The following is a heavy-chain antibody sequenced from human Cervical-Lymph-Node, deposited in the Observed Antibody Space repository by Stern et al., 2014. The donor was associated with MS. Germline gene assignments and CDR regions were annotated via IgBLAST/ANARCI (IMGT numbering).Heavy chain of an antibody. V-gene: IGHV3-30*18. Sequence: VQLLESGGGVVQPGGSLRLTCTVSGFTFSSYGMHWVRQAPGKGLEWVSGLSYDGSDTYYAESVKGRFTISRDNTKNTLYLEMPRLRREYTAVYYCVKRGITEVRGVRLGDYWGPGTLVIVSS. J-gene: IGHJ4*02. CDR1: GFTFSSYG. D-gene: IGHD3-10*01. CDR2: LSYDGSDT. CDR3: VKRGITEVRGVRLGDY.